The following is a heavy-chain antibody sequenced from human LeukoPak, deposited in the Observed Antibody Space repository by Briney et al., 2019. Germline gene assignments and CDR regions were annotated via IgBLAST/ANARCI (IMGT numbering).Heavy chain of an antibody. CDR1: GFTFSSYS. CDR3: AREQGGSFYYYYYMDV. V-gene: IGHV3-21*01. D-gene: IGHD3-16*01. J-gene: IGHJ6*03. Sequence: GGSLRLSCAASGFTFSSYSMNWVRQAPGKGLEWVSSNSSSSSYIYYADSVKGRFTISRDNAKNSLYLQMNSLRAEDTAVYYCAREQGGSFYYYYYMDVWGKGTTVTVSS. CDR2: NSSSSSYI.